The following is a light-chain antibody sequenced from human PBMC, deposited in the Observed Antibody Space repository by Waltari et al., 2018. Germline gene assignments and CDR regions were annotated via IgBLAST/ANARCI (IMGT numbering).Light chain of an antibody. V-gene: IGKV1-39*01. CDR2: AAS. CDR3: QQSYSAPHT. Sequence: DIQLTQSPSSVSAPAHDRVTITCRASQSIATYLNWYQQKPGKAPILLIYAASSLQFGVPSRFSGSGSGTDFTLAISSLQPEDFATYFCQQSYSAPHTFGGGTQVDIK. J-gene: IGKJ4*01. CDR1: QSIATY.